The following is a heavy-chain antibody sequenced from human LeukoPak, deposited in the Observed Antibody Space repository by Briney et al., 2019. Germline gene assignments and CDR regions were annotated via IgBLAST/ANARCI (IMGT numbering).Heavy chain of an antibody. CDR2: ISGSGGST. J-gene: IGHJ4*02. Sequence: GGSLRLSCAAPGFTFSSYAMSWVRQAPGKGLEWVSAISGSGGSTYYADSVKGRFTISRDNSKNTLYLQMNSLRAEDTAVYYCAGDGSGSWYYFDYWGQGTLVTVSS. V-gene: IGHV3-23*01. CDR3: AGDGSGSWYYFDY. CDR1: GFTFSSYA. D-gene: IGHD1-26*01.